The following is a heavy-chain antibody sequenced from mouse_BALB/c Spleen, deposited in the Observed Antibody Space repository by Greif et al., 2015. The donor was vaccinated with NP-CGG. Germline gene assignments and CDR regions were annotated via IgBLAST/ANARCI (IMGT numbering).Heavy chain of an antibody. V-gene: IGHV5-17*02. J-gene: IGHJ4*01. CDR2: ISSGSSTI. CDR3: ARSDDYDYYYAMDY. CDR1: GFTFSSFG. D-gene: IGHD2-4*01. Sequence: EVKVVESGGGLVQPGGSRKLSCAASGFTFSSFGMHWVRQAPEKGLEWVAYISSGSSTIYYADTVKGRFTISRDNPKNTLFLQMTSLRSEDTAMYYCARSDDYDYYYAMDYWGQGTSVTVSS.